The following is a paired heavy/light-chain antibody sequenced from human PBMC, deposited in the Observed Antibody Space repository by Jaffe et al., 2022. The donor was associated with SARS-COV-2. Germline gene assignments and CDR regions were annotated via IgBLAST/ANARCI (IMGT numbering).Heavy chain of an antibody. CDR1: GDSISTSSHY. V-gene: IGHV4-39*01. J-gene: IGHJ4*02. CDR3: VRHTSSSGNFN. Sequence: QLQLQESGPGLVKPSETLSLTCTVSGDSISTSSHYWDWIRQPPGKGLEWIGTISYSGTTYYNPSLKSRVTISADTSKNQFSLRLSSVTAADMAVYYCVRHTSSSGNFNWGQGTLVPVSS. CDR2: ISYSGTT. D-gene: IGHD1-26*01.
Light chain of an antibody. J-gene: IGLJ3*02. CDR1: SGSVSTTHF. CDR2: NTN. CDR3: VFYMGSGLWV. V-gene: IGLV8-61*01. Sequence: QTVVTQEPSFSVSPGGTVTLTCGLTSGSVSTTHFPSWHQQTPGQAPRTLIYNTNIRSSGVPDRFSGSILGNKAALTITGAQADDESDYHCVFYMGSGLWVFGGGTKLTVL.